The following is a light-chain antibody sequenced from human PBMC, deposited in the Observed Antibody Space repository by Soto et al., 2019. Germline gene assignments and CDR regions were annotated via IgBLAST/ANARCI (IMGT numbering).Light chain of an antibody. V-gene: IGLV6-57*01. Sequence: NFMLTQPHSVSESPGKTVTISCTRSSGSIASNYVQWYQQRPRSSPTTVIYEDNQRPSGVPDRFSGSIDTSSTSASLTISGLKTEDEADYYCQSYDSTIPRLVFGGGTKLTVL. CDR3: QSYDSTIPRLV. CDR1: SGSIASNY. CDR2: EDN. J-gene: IGLJ2*01.